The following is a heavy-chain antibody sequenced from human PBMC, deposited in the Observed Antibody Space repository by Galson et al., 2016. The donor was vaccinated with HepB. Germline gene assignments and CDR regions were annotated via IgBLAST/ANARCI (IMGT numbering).Heavy chain of an antibody. CDR2: TDSTSRYI. J-gene: IGHJ4*02. Sequence: SLRLSCAASGFTFSTYSMNWVRLAPGKGLEWVSSTDSTSRYIYYADSVRGRFTISRDNAQKSLYLQMNSLRAEDTAVYYFARAEDCFGDCPQKYYLDSWGRGTLVTVSS. V-gene: IGHV3-21*04. CDR1: GFTFSTYS. D-gene: IGHD2-21*02. CDR3: ARAEDCFGDCPQKYYLDS.